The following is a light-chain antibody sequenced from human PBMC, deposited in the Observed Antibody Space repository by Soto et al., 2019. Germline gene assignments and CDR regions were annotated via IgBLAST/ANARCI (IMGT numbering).Light chain of an antibody. CDR2: GNS. J-gene: IGLJ2*01. V-gene: IGLV1-40*01. CDR3: QSYDSSLSAYVV. Sequence: QSVLTQPPSVSGAPGQRVTISCTGSSSNIGAGYDVHWYQQLPGTAPKLLIYGNSNRPSGVPDRISGCKSGTSASLAITGLQAEDEADYYCQSYDSSLSAYVVFGGGTKVTRP. CDR1: SSNIGAGYD.